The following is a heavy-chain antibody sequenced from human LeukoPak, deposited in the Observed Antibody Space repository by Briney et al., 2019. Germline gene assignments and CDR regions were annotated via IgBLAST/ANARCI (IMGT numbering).Heavy chain of an antibody. J-gene: IGHJ6*03. D-gene: IGHD1-14*01. CDR2: IYSGGDT. CDR3: ALNPPSGHFYMDV. CDR1: ELTVRTNY. Sequence: GGSLRLSCVVSELTVRTNYISWVRQAPGKGLEWVSLIYSGGDTYYADSVKGRFTNSRDNSKNTIYLQMDNLRSADTAVYDCALNPPSGHFYMDVWGNGTAVTVSS. V-gene: IGHV3-53*01.